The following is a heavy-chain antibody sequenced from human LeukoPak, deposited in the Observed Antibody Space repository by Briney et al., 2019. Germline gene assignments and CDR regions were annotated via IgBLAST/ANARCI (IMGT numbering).Heavy chain of an antibody. V-gene: IGHV3-23*01. CDR2: ISGSGGST. D-gene: IGHD3-3*01. CDR3: ARGGDFWSGYHDY. J-gene: IGHJ4*02. Sequence: GGSLRLSCAASGFTFSSYAMSWVRQAPGKGLEWVSAISGSGGSTYYADSVKGRFTISRDNSKNTLYLQMNSLRAEDTAVYYCARGGDFWSGYHDYWGQGTLVTVSS. CDR1: GFTFSSYA.